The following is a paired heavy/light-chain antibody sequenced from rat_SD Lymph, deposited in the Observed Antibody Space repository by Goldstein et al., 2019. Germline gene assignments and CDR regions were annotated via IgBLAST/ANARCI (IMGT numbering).Heavy chain of an antibody. Sequence: EVQLVESGGGLVQPKGSLKLSCAASGFDFNSYGMSWVRQAPGKGLDLVADISSKSYNYATYYADSVKDRFTISRDDSQSMVYLQMDNLKTEDTALYYCTVSSLFAYWGQGTLVTVSS. CDR2: ISSKSYNYAT. D-gene: IGHD2-7*01. CDR1: GFDFNSYG. CDR3: TVSSLFAY. J-gene: IGHJ3*01. V-gene: IGHV10-10*01.
Light chain of an antibody. V-gene: IGKV1S21*01. CDR3: GQGTQYPLT. CDR2: KVS. CDR1: QSLVHNNGNTY. J-gene: IGKJ5*01. Sequence: DVVMTQTPVSMSVSLGGQVSISCRSSQSLVHNNGNTYLSWYIQKPSQSPQLLIYKVSNRFSGISDRFSGSGSGTDFTLKISRVEPDDLGVYYCGQGTQYPLTFGSGTKLEIK.